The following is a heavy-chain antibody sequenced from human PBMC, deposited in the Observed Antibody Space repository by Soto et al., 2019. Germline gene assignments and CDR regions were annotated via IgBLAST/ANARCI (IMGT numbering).Heavy chain of an antibody. CDR3: ARGWVQNYYYYYGMDV. Sequence: QVQLQQWGAGLLKPSETLSLTCAVYGGSFSGYYWSWIRQPPGKGLEWIGEINHSGSTNYNPSLKSRVTIAVDTSKNQFYLKLSSVTAADTAVYYCARGWVQNYYYYYGMDVWGQGTPVTVSS. D-gene: IGHD3-16*01. J-gene: IGHJ6*02. CDR1: GGSFSGYY. V-gene: IGHV4-34*01. CDR2: INHSGST.